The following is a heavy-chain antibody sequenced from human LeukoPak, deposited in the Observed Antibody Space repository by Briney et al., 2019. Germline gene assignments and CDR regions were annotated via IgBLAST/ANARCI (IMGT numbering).Heavy chain of an antibody. J-gene: IGHJ4*02. V-gene: IGHV4-39*01. CDR2: IFYSGST. Sequence: PSETLSLTCTVSGGSISSSSYYWGWHRQPPGKGLEWIGNIFYSGSTCYNPSLKSRVTISVDTSKNQFTLKRRYVTAADTAVYYSAGLVVGTATIDYWGQGTLVTVSS. D-gene: IGHD2-21*02. CDR1: GGSISSSSYY. CDR3: AGLVVGTATIDY.